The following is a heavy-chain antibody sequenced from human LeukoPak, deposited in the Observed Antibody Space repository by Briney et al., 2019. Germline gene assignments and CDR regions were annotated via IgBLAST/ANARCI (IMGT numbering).Heavy chain of an antibody. Sequence: SETLSPTCTVSGGSISSYCWSWIRQPPRKGLEWIGYIHYSGSTNYNPSLKSRVTISVDTSKNQFSLKLSSVTAADTAVYYCARLVGATTPLDIWGQGTMVTVSS. D-gene: IGHD1-26*01. V-gene: IGHV4-59*08. CDR3: ARLVGATTPLDI. CDR1: GGSISSYC. J-gene: IGHJ3*02. CDR2: IHYSGST.